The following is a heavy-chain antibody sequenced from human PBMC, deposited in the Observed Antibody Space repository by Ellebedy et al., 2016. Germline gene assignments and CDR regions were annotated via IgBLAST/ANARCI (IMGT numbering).Heavy chain of an antibody. J-gene: IGHJ4*02. Sequence: GGSLRLXXAASGFTFSSYGMHWVRQAPGKGLEWVAVIWYDGSNKYSADSVKGRFTISRDNSKNTLYLQMNSLRAEDTAVYYCARERSGYSYDYWGQGTLVTVSS. CDR3: ARERSGYSYDY. D-gene: IGHD5-18*01. CDR1: GFTFSSYG. CDR2: IWYDGSNK. V-gene: IGHV3-33*01.